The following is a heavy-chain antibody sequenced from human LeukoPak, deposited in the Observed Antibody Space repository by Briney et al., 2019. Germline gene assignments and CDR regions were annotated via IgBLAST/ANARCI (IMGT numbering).Heavy chain of an antibody. CDR3: ARSGGGSYWAFDY. V-gene: IGHV4-38-2*01. CDR2: IYHSGST. CDR1: GYSISSGYY. Sequence: SQTLSLTCAVAGYSISSGYYWGCIRQPPGKGLEWIGSIYHSGSTYYNPSLKSRVTISVDTSKNQFSLKLSSVTAADTAVYYCARSGGGSYWAFDYWGQGTLVTVSS. J-gene: IGHJ4*02. D-gene: IGHD1-26*01.